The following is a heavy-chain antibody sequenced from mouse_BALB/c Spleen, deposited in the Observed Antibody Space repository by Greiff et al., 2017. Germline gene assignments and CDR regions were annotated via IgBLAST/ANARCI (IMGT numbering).Heavy chain of an antibody. Sequence: VHVKQSGPELVKPGASVKMSCKASGYTFTSYVMHWVKQKPGQGLEWIGYINPYNDGTKYNEKFKGKATLTSDKSSSTAYMELSSLTSEDSAVYYCARSGDVDAMDYWGQGTSVTVSS. V-gene: IGHV1-14*01. CDR3: ARSGDVDAMDY. J-gene: IGHJ4*01. D-gene: IGHD3-1*01. CDR2: INPYNDGT. CDR1: GYTFTSYV.